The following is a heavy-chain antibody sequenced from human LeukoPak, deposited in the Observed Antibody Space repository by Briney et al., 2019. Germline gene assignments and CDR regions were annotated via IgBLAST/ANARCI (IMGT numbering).Heavy chain of an antibody. V-gene: IGHV4-34*01. CDR3: ARTPNPIHYYGSGSSQYYYYMDV. D-gene: IGHD3-10*01. J-gene: IGHJ6*03. Sequence: SETLSLTCAVYGGSFSGYYWSWIRQPPGKGLEWIGEINHSGSTNYNPSLKSRVTISVDTSKNQFSLKLSSVTAADTAVYYCARTPNPIHYYGSGSSQYYYYMDVWGKGTTVTVSS. CDR1: GGSFSGYY. CDR2: INHSGST.